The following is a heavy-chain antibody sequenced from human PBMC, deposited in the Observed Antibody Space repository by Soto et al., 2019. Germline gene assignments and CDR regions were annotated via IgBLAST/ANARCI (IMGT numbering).Heavy chain of an antibody. CDR3: AKLGSSSWSPHYYFDY. V-gene: IGHV3-23*01. D-gene: IGHD2-2*01. Sequence: EVQLLESGGGLVQPAGSLRLSCAASGFTFNNYAMGWVRQAPGKGLQWVSAITDSGDDTYYIDSVKDRFTISRDNSKSTLYLQINSLRAEDTAIYYCAKLGSSSWSPHYYFDYWGQGTLVTVSS. CDR1: GFTFNNYA. CDR2: ITDSGDDT. J-gene: IGHJ4*02.